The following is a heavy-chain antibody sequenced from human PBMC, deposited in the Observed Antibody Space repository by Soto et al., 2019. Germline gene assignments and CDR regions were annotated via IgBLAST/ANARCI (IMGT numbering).Heavy chain of an antibody. D-gene: IGHD1-1*01. Sequence: ASVTVSCKASGYTFTGYYMHWVRQAPGQGLEWMGWINPNSGGTNYAQKFQGWVTMTRDTSISTAYMEVSRLRSDDTAVYYCARDGGKGTGTFDDWGQGTLVTVSS. J-gene: IGHJ4*02. CDR2: INPNSGGT. CDR3: ARDGGKGTGTFDD. V-gene: IGHV1-2*04. CDR1: GYTFTGYY.